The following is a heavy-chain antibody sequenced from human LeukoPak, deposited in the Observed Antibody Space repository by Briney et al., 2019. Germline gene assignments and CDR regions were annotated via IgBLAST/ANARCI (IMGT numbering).Heavy chain of an antibody. CDR1: GFTISDHY. Sequence: GGSLRLSCAASGFTISDHYMDWVRQAPGKGLEWVGRSRNKADSYTTYYAASVKGRFTISRDDSKNTLYLQMNSLKTEDTAVYYCTTASYDYVWGSYRYVDYWGQGTLVTVSS. CDR3: TTASYDYVWGSYRYVDY. CDR2: SRNKADSYTT. V-gene: IGHV3-72*01. J-gene: IGHJ4*02. D-gene: IGHD3-16*02.